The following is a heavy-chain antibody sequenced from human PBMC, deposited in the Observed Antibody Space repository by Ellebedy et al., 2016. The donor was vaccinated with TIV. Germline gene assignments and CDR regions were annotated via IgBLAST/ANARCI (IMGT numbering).Heavy chain of an antibody. CDR1: GFTSDDYV. J-gene: IGHJ3*02. CDR2: ISWNSGVI. Sequence: PGGSLRLSCAASGFTSDDYVIHWVRQAPGNGLEWVSGISWNSGVIEYADSVKGRFTISRDNAKNSVFLQMNSLGVEDMALYYCAKAVERGALDIWGQGTVATVSP. V-gene: IGHV3-9*02. D-gene: IGHD1-26*01. CDR3: AKAVERGALDI.